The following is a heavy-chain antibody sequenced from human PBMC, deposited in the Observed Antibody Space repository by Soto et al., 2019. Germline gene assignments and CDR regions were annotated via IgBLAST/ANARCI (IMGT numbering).Heavy chain of an antibody. CDR1: GDSVSSNGAA. Sequence: QVQLQQSGPELVKPSQTPSLTCAISGDSVSSNGAAWNWIRQSPSRGLEWLGRTYYRSRWYSDYAPSVKSRITVNPDTSHNQFSLQLNSVTPEDTAIYYWARDPPGFPSAFDFWGQGTLVTVSS. J-gene: IGHJ4*02. D-gene: IGHD6-19*01. CDR3: ARDPPGFPSAFDF. CDR2: TYYRSRWYS. V-gene: IGHV6-1*01.